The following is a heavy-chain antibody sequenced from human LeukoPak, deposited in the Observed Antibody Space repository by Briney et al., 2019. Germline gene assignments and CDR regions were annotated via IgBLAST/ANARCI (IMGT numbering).Heavy chain of an antibody. Sequence: GRSLRLSCAASGFSFDDYAMHWVRQTPGKGLEWVSGISWNSGNIGYADSVKGRFTISRDNAKNSLYLQMNSLRAGDTAFYYCAKGRDGYNYDAFDIWGQGTMVTVSS. CDR1: GFSFDDYA. D-gene: IGHD5-24*01. CDR3: AKGRDGYNYDAFDI. J-gene: IGHJ3*02. V-gene: IGHV3-9*01. CDR2: ISWNSGNI.